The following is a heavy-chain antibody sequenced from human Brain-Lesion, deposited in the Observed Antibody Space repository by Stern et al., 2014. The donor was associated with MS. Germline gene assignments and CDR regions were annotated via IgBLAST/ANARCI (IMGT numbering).Heavy chain of an antibody. Sequence: QDQLVQSGPGLVKPSQTLSLSCTVSGGSISSGGYYWSWIRQPAGKGLEWIGRIFNSGSTSYTPPLKSRVTISIDTSKNQFSLRLNSMTAADTAVYYCARGRVVPGFQYYATDVWGQGTTVIVSS. CDR2: IFNSGST. D-gene: IGHD2-2*01. CDR3: ARGRVVPGFQYYATDV. J-gene: IGHJ6*02. V-gene: IGHV4-61*02. CDR1: GGSISSGGYY.